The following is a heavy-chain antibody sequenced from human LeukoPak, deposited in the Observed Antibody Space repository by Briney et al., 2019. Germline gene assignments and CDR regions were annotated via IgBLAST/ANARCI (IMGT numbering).Heavy chain of an antibody. CDR2: IYYSGST. J-gene: IGHJ4*02. Sequence: SETLSLTCAVYGGSFSGYYWSWIRQPPGKGLEWIGSIYYSGSTYYNPSLKSRVTISVDTSKNQFSLKLSSVTAADTAVYYCARQYAMVKFFDYWGQGTLVTVSS. CDR3: ARQYAMVKFFDY. D-gene: IGHD5-18*01. CDR1: GGSFSGYY. V-gene: IGHV4-34*01.